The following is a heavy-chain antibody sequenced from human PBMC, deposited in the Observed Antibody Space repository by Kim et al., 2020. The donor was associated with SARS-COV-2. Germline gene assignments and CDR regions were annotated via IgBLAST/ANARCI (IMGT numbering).Heavy chain of an antibody. J-gene: IGHJ4*02. V-gene: IGHV3-21*01. CDR2: ISSSSSYI. CDR3: ARDGEWELLQDY. Sequence: GGSLRLSCAASGFTFSSYSMNWVRQAPGKGLEWVSSISSSSSYIYYADSVKGRFTISRDNAKNSLYLQMNSLRAEDTAVYYCARDGEWELLQDYWGQGTLVTVSS. D-gene: IGHD1-26*01. CDR1: GFTFSSYS.